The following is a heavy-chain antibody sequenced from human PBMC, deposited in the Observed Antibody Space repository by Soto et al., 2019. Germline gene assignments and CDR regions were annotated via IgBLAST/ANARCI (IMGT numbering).Heavy chain of an antibody. CDR2: ISGYNGNT. CDR3: AKSGGHHFGMDV. V-gene: IGHV1-18*01. J-gene: IGHJ6*02. D-gene: IGHD2-8*02. Sequence: ASVKVSCKASSFIFTSYGINWVRQAPGQGLEWMGWISGYNGNTKYGQKFQDRVTLTADTSTATAFMEVRSLRGDDSAVYYCAKSGGHHFGMDVWGQGNTVTVSS. CDR1: SFIFTSYG.